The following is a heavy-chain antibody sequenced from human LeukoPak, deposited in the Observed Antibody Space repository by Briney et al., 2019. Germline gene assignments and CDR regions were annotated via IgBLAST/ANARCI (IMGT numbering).Heavy chain of an antibody. J-gene: IGHJ6*03. V-gene: IGHV3-30*02. Sequence: GVSLRLSCAASGFTFSSYGMHWVRQAPGKGLEWVAFIRYDGSNKYYADSVKGRSTISRDNSKNTLYLQMNSLRAEDTAVYYCAKDAGVYDFVYYYMDVWGKGTTVTVSS. CDR3: AKDAGVYDFVYYYMDV. CDR2: IRYDGSNK. D-gene: IGHD3-3*01. CDR1: GFTFSSYG.